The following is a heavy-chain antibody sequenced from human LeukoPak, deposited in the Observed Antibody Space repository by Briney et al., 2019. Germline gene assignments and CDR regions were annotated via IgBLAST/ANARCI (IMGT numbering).Heavy chain of an antibody. V-gene: IGHV4-39*07. Sequence: SETLSLTCTVSGGSISSSSYYWGWIRQPPGKGLEWIGSIYYSGGTYYNPSLKSRVTISVDTSKNQFSLKLSSVTAADTAVYYCARASRYFDWLGGYFDYWGQGTLVTVSS. J-gene: IGHJ4*02. CDR3: ARASRYFDWLGGYFDY. D-gene: IGHD3-9*01. CDR2: IYYSGGT. CDR1: GGSISSSSYY.